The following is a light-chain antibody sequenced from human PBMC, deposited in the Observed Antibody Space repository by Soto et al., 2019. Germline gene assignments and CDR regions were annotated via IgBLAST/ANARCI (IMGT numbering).Light chain of an antibody. CDR1: QSVSSN. CDR2: DAS. CDR3: QQYNNWLT. V-gene: IGKV3D-15*01. J-gene: IGKJ4*01. Sequence: EIVMTQSPATLSVSPGERATLSCRASQSVSSNLAWYQQKPGQAPRLLIYDASTRATGIPARFSGSGSGTEFTLTISSLQSEDFVVYYCQQYNNWLTFGGGNKVEIK.